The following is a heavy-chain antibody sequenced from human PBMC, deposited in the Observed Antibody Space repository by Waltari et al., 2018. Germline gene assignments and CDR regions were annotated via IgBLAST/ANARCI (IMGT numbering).Heavy chain of an antibody. D-gene: IGHD3-10*01. V-gene: IGHV4-61*02. CDR1: GGSISSGSYY. Sequence: QVQLQESGPGLVKPSQTLSLTCTVSGGSISSGSYYWSWIRQPAGKGLEWIGRIYTSGSTTYNPSLKSRVTISVDTSKNQCSLKLSSVTAADTAVYYCARVVPRAANDYWGQGTLVTVSS. CDR2: IYTSGST. J-gene: IGHJ4*02. CDR3: ARVVPRAANDY.